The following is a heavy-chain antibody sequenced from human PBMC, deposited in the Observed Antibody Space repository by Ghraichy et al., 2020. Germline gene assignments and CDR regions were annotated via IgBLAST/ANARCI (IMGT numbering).Heavy chain of an antibody. J-gene: IGHJ6*03. CDR2: ISSSSDYI. CDR1: GFTFSGYN. Sequence: GGSLRLSCAASGFTFSGYNMIWVRQAPGKGLEWVSSISSSSDYIYYADSVKGRFTISRDGAKNSLYLQMNSLRGEDTAVYYCARDPGPYYYYYMDVWGKGTTVTVSS. V-gene: IGHV3-21*01. CDR3: ARDPGPYYYYYMDV.